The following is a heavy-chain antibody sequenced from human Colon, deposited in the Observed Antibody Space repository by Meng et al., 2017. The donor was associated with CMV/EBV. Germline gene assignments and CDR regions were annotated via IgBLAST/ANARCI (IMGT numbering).Heavy chain of an antibody. CDR2: INHSGST. CDR1: GGSFSGYY. J-gene: IGHJ5*02. Sequence: SETLSLTCAVYGGSFSGYYWSWIRQPPGKGLEWIGEINHSGSTNYNPSLKSRVTIPVDTSKNQFSLKLSAVTAADTAVYYCAGARIAARFPASWGQGTLVTVSS. CDR3: AGARIAARFPAS. D-gene: IGHD6-6*01. V-gene: IGHV4-34*01.